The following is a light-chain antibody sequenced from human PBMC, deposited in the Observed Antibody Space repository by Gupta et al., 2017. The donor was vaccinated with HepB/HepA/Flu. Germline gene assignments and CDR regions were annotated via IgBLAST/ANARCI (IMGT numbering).Light chain of an antibody. V-gene: IGKV3-15*01. J-gene: IGKJ1*01. CDR3: QQDNNWPRT. CDR1: QSVSSN. CDR2: GAS. Sequence: IALPHSPSTMSFSPGARATISCRASQSVSSNLAWYQQKPGQAPRLLIYGASTRATGIPARFSGSGSGTEFTLTISSLQSEDFAVYYCQQDNNWPRTFGQGTKVEIK.